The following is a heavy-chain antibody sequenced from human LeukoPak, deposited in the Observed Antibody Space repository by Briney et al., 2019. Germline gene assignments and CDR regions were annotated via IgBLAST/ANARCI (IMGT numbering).Heavy chain of an antibody. V-gene: IGHV4-4*07. Sequence: SETLSLTCTVSGGSISTYYWSWIRQPAGKGLEWIGRSYPSGSTNYNPSLKSRVTMSADTSKNQFSLKLRSVAVADTAVYYCAKGTDYYDSSGYSHGPFDIWGQGTMVTVSS. CDR2: SYPSGST. D-gene: IGHD3-22*01. CDR1: GGSISTYY. J-gene: IGHJ3*02. CDR3: AKGTDYYDSSGYSHGPFDI.